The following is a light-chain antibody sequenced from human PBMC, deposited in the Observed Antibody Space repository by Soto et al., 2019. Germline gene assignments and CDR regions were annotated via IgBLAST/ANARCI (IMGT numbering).Light chain of an antibody. J-gene: IGKJ1*01. V-gene: IGKV1-39*01. CDR1: QSISNS. Sequence: DIQMTQSPSSLSASVGDRLTITCRASQSISNSLNWYQQKPGKAPKLLIYAASTLQSGVPSRFSGSGSGTDFTLTISSLNTEDFATYYCPLTYSIPWTFGQGTKVEIK. CDR2: AAS. CDR3: PLTYSIPWT.